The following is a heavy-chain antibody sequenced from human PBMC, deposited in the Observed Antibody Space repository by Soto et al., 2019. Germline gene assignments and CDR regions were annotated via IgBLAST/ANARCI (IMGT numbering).Heavy chain of an antibody. D-gene: IGHD3-22*01. Sequence: PGVSLRLSCTTSGFIFGDYALSWFRQAPGKGLDWVGFIRSKAFGGTTEYAASVKARFTISRDDSKSIAYLQMNSLQTEDTAVYYCTTGLSNGYYNFDYWGQGTPVTVSS. V-gene: IGHV3-49*03. CDR2: IRSKAFGGTT. J-gene: IGHJ4*02. CDR1: GFIFGDYA. CDR3: TTGLSNGYYNFDY.